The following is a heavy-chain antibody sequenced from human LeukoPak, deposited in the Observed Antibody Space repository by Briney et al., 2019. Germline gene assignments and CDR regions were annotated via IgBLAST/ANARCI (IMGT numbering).Heavy chain of an antibody. CDR3: ARVPFVVMGDTGNWFDP. V-gene: IGHV7-4-1*01. J-gene: IGHJ5*02. Sequence: ASVKVSCKASGYTFSNYAMNWVRQAPGQGLEWMGWINTNTGNPTYAQGFTGRFVFSLDASVSTAYLQIRRLKAEDTAVYYCARVPFVVMGDTGNWFDPWGQGTLVTDSS. CDR1: GYTFSNYA. D-gene: IGHD2-8*01. CDR2: INTNTGNP.